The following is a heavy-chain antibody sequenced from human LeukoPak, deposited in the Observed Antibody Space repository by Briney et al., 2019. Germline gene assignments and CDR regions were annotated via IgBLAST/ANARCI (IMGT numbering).Heavy chain of an antibody. CDR1: GGSLSDYY. J-gene: IGHJ6*02. CDR3: ARALTTVTTFHYFYYGMDV. Sequence: SETLSLTCAVYGGSLSDYYWSWIRQPPGKGLEWIGEINHSGSTNYNPSLKSRVTISVDTSKNQFSLKLSSVTAADTAVYFCARALTTVTTFHYFYYGMDVWGQGTTVTVSS. D-gene: IGHD4-11*01. V-gene: IGHV4-34*01. CDR2: INHSGST.